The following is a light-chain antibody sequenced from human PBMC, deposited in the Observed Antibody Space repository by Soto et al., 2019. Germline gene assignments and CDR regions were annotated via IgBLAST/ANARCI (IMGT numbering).Light chain of an antibody. CDR2: DDS. CDR3: QVLDSSGDHVV. J-gene: IGLJ2*01. V-gene: IGLV3-21*02. Sequence: SYELTQPPSLSVAPGQTARITCGGNNIETKSVHWYQQKPGQAPVLVVYDDSDRPSGIPERLSGSDSGNTATLTISRVEAGDEADYYCQVLDSSGDHVVFGGGTKVTVL. CDR1: NIETKS.